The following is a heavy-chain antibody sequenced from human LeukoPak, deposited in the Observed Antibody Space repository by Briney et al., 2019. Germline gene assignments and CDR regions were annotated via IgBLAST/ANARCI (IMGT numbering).Heavy chain of an antibody. J-gene: IGHJ2*01. CDR3: ASRDYRSCGGDCYGWDWYFDL. Sequence: ASVTVSCKASGGTFIIYATSWVRQAPGQGREWMGRIIPILGIANYAQKFQGRVTITADNSTSTAYMELSRLTSDDTAVYYCASRDYRSCGGDCYGWDWYFDLWGRGTLVTVSS. D-gene: IGHD2-21*02. V-gene: IGHV1-69*04. CDR2: IIPILGIA. CDR1: GGTFIIYA.